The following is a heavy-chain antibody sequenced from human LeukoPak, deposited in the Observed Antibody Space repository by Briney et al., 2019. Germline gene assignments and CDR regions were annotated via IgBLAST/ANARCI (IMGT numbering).Heavy chain of an antibody. CDR1: GYTFTSYA. Sequence: GASVKVSCKASGYTFTSYAMNWVRQAPGQGLEWMGWINPNSGGTNYAQKFQGRVTMTRDTSISTAYMELSRLRSDDTAVYYCAICGGDCYYYFDYWGQGTLVTVSS. J-gene: IGHJ4*02. CDR2: INPNSGGT. V-gene: IGHV1-2*02. CDR3: AICGGDCYYYFDY. D-gene: IGHD2-21*02.